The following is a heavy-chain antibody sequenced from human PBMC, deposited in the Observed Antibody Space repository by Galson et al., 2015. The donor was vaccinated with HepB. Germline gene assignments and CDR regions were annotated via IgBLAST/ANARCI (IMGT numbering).Heavy chain of an antibody. V-gene: IGHV1-8*01. J-gene: IGHJ5*02. D-gene: IGHD3-16*01. CDR3: ARGSTQRLGECPAGGCHSDL. CDR2: MNLNSGNT. CDR1: GYTFTSFD. Sequence: SVKVSCKGSGYTFTSFDINWVRQATGQGLEWIGWMNLNSGNTGIARKFQGRVTMTGDTSISTAYMELTSLTSEDTAIYYCARGSTQRLGECPAGGCHSDLWGQGTLVTVSS.